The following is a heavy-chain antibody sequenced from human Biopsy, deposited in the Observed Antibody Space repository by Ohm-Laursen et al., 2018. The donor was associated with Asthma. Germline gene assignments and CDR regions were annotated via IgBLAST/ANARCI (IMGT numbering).Heavy chain of an antibody. CDR2: IYSGGTS. D-gene: IGHD3-22*01. CDR3: ARGDSSNWSHYYFDH. CDR1: GFAVSRDH. J-gene: IGHJ4*02. V-gene: IGHV3-53*01. Sequence: SLRLSCTASGFAVSRDHMFWVRQAPGKGLEWVSAIYSGGTSHTADSVRGRFTISRDYSKNTLYLQMHSLRAEDTAVYYCARGDSSNWSHYYFDHWGQGTLVTVSS.